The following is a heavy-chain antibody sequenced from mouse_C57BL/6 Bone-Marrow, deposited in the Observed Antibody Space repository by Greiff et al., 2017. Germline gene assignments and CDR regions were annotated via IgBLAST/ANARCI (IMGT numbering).Heavy chain of an antibody. CDR3: AQTPRDCGHSWCFDV. Sequence: QVQLQQSGAELVRPGASVTLSCKASGYTFTDYEMHWVKQTPVHGLEWIGAIDPETGGTAYNQKFKGKAILTADKSSSTAYMELRSLTSEDSAVDYCAQTPRDCGHSWCFDVWGTGTTVTVTA. V-gene: IGHV1-15*01. J-gene: IGHJ1*03. CDR2: IDPETGGT. D-gene: IGHD1-1*02. CDR1: GYTFTDYE.